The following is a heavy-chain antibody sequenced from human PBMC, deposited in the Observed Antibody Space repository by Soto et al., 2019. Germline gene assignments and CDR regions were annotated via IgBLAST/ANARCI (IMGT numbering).Heavy chain of an antibody. J-gene: IGHJ4*02. CDR1: GYTFTSYY. V-gene: IGHV1-46*03. D-gene: IGHD3-22*01. CDR3: TRGPYDSSGSNPHFDY. Sequence: ASVKVSCKASGYTFTSYYMHWVRQAPGQGLEWMGIINPSGGSTSYAQKFQGRVTMTRDTSTSTVYMELSSLRSEDTAVYYCTRGPYDSSGSNPHFDYWGQGTLVTVSS. CDR2: INPSGGST.